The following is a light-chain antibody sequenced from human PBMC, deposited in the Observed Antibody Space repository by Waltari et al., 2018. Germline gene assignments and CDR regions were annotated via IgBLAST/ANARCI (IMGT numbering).Light chain of an antibody. CDR1: RSNIVVNV. J-gene: IGLJ1*01. Sequence: QTFRAPPPPVSLPPGQRVSIFCSGARSNIVVNVVNWYQHLPGTSHRLLIFTNYQRPSGVPERFSGSKSGTSASLAISGLQSEDEGHYYCAVWDDNLSGVVFGAGTQVTVL. CDR2: TNY. CDR3: AVWDDNLSGVV. V-gene: IGLV1-44*01.